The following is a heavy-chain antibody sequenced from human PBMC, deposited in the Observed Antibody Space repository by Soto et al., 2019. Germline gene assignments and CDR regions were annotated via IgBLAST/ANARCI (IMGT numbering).Heavy chain of an antibody. D-gene: IGHD2-15*01. V-gene: IGHV4-4*02. CDR3: ARVGFCSGGRCYPVYYGVDV. CDR2: IYHSGST. J-gene: IGHJ6*02. CDR1: GGSITSSGW. Sequence: SETLSLTCAVSGGSITSSGWWSWVRQPPGKGLEWIGEIYHSGSTKYNPSLRSRVTISVDKSKNQFSLKMNSVTAADTAVYYCARVGFCSGGRCYPVYYGVDVWGQGTTVTVSS.